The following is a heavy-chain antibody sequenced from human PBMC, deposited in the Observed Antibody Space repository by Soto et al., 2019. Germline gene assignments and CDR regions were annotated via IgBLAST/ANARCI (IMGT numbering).Heavy chain of an antibody. V-gene: IGHV1-69*06. CDR1: GRTFLISA. J-gene: IGHJ4*02. CDR3: ARGKEWEQPSNHYYFDY. D-gene: IGHD1-26*01. Sequence: QVQLVQSGAEVKTPGSSVSVSCKTAGRTFLISAIAWVRPAPGPGLEWMGGIIPILGTIHIAQNFQGRVNFTADRSTSTAYMDLASLRSEDTATYVCARGKEWEQPSNHYYFDYWGQGSQVIVSS. CDR2: IIPILGTI.